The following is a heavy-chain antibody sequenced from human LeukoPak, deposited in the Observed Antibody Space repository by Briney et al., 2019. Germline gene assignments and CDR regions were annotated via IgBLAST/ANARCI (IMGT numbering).Heavy chain of an antibody. CDR3: ARDSRFPYDYYDSSGYNL. Sequence: ASVKVSCKASGYTFTSYGISWVRQAPGQGLERMGWISAYNGNTNYAQKLQGRVTMTTDTSTSTAYMELRSLRSDDTAVYYCARDSRFPYDYYDSSGYNLWGQGTLVTVSS. CDR1: GYTFTSYG. CDR2: ISAYNGNT. D-gene: IGHD3-22*01. V-gene: IGHV1-18*01. J-gene: IGHJ4*02.